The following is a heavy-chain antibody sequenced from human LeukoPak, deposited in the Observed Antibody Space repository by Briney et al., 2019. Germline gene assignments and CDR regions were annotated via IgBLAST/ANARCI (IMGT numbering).Heavy chain of an antibody. CDR2: MNPNSGNT. D-gene: IGHD3-22*01. J-gene: IGHJ4*02. CDR1: GYTFTGYD. CDR3: ARAVGYYYDSSGYYYGY. V-gene: IGHV1-8*01. Sequence: ASVKVSCKASGYTFTGYDINWVRQATGQGLEWMGWMNPNSGNTGYAQKFQGRVTMTRNTSISTAYMELSSLRSEDTAVYYCARAVGYYYDSSGYYYGYWGQGTLVTVSS.